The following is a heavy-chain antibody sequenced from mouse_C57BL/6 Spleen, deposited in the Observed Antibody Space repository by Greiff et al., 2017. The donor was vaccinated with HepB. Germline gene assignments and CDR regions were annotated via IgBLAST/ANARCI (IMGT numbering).Heavy chain of an antibody. CDR2: INPYNGGT. V-gene: IGHV1-19*01. CDR1: GYTFTDYY. Sequence: EVQLQQSGPVLVKPGASVKMSCKASGYTFTDYYMNWVKQSHGKSLEWIGVINPYNGGTSYNQKFKGKATLTVDTSSSTAYMELNSLTSEDAAVYYCAREAYVSSYVDFDYWGQGTTLTVSS. CDR3: AREAYVSSYVDFDY. D-gene: IGHD1-1*01. J-gene: IGHJ2*01.